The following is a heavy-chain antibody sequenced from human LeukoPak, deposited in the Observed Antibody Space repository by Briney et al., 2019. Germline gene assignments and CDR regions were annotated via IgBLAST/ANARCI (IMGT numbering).Heavy chain of an antibody. V-gene: IGHV4-59*11. Sequence: SETLSLTCTVSGASINSHYWSWFRQSPGKGLEWIGHSFYSGSTNYSPSLRSRVTISVDQPNNKFSLRLRSVTAADTAIYYCARGTGNWNFGVWGRGSLIIVSS. J-gene: IGHJ4*02. CDR1: GASINSHY. CDR3: ARGTGNWNFGV. CDR2: SFYSGST. D-gene: IGHD1-7*01.